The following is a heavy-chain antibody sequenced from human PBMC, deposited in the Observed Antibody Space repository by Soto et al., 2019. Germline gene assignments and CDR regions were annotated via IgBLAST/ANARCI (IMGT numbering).Heavy chain of an antibody. CDR2: IKAGGGDT. J-gene: IGHJ6*02. Sequence: GALVQVACKASGYSFTVYSRHWIRRAPGQGLEWMGWIKAGGGDTGYSQRFQGRVTITRDTSANAAYMELGSLTSADTAVYYCAKSGGLDVWGQGTTVTVSS. D-gene: IGHD3-10*01. V-gene: IGHV1-3*01. CDR1: GYSFTVYS. CDR3: AKSGGLDV.